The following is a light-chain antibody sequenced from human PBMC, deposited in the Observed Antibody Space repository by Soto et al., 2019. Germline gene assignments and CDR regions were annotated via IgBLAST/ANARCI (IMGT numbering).Light chain of an antibody. Sequence: QSALTQPASVSGSPGQSITISCTGTSSDIGSYNYVSWYQQHPGKAPKLMIYEVSNRPSGVSNRFSGSKSGNTASLTISGLQAEDEADYYCLLSHGRARVFGGGTKLTVL. CDR1: SSDIGSYNY. J-gene: IGLJ3*02. CDR3: LLSHGRARV. CDR2: EVS. V-gene: IGLV2-14*01.